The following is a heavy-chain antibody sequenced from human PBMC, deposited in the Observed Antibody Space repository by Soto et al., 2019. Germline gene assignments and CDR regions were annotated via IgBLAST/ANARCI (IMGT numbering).Heavy chain of an antibody. CDR2: ISGSGGST. CDR1: GFTFSSYA. Sequence: EVQLLESGGGLVQPGGCLRLSCAASGFTFSSYAMSWVRQAPGKGLEWVSAISGSGGSTYYADSVKGRFTISRDNSKNTLYLKMTSLRAEDTAVYYCAKDFTPMVPEYYFDYWGQGTLVTVSS. J-gene: IGHJ4*02. V-gene: IGHV3-23*01. D-gene: IGHD5-18*01. CDR3: AKDFTPMVPEYYFDY.